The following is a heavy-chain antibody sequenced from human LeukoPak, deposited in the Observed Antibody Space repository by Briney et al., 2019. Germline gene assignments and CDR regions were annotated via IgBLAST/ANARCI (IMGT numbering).Heavy chain of an antibody. CDR3: AKVVSGWFDP. J-gene: IGHJ5*02. V-gene: IGHV4-59*01. Sequence: NSSETLSLTCTVSGGSISSYYWSWIRQPPGKGLEWIGYIYYSGSTNYNPSLKSRVTISVDTSKNQFFLKMTSVTAADTAVYYCAKVVSGWFDPWGQGTLVTVSS. D-gene: IGHD6-19*01. CDR1: GGSISSYY. CDR2: IYYSGST.